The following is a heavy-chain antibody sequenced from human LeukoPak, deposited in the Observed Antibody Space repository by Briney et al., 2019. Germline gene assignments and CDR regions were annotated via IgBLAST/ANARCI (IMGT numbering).Heavy chain of an antibody. V-gene: IGHV1-69*05. CDR3: ARAGLGYNLVDY. CDR2: IIPIFGTA. CDR1: GGTFSSYA. D-gene: IGHD5-24*01. Sequence: SVKVSCKASGGTFSSYAISWVRQAPGQGLGWMGRIIPIFGTANYAQKFQGRVTITTDESSSTAYMELSSLRSEDTAVYYCARAGLGYNLVDYWGQGTLVTVSS. J-gene: IGHJ4*02.